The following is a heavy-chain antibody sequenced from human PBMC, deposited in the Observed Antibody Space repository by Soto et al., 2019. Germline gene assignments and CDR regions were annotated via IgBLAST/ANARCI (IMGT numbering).Heavy chain of an antibody. CDR3: ARDHTSPGITGDH. J-gene: IGHJ4*02. V-gene: IGHV3-7*01. Sequence: ESGGGLVQPGGSLRLSCAASGFTFNSYWMSWVRQAPGKGLQWVASINQDGTEQHYVDSVRGRFTVSRDNVRNSLYLQVHSLRAEDTAVYYCARDHTSPGITGDHWGQGSLVTVSS. CDR2: INQDGTEQ. CDR1: GFTFNSYW. D-gene: IGHD6-13*01.